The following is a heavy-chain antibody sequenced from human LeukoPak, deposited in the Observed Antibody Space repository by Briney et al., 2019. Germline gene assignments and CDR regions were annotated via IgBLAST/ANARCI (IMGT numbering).Heavy chain of an antibody. J-gene: IGHJ6*02. CDR3: ARRSDTGVVPHHSYYCFDV. V-gene: IGHV1-69*04. CDR2: IIPSLNIA. D-gene: IGHD5-18*01. Sequence: SVKVSCKASGGTFSTYEINWVRQAPGQGLEWVGRIIPSLNIANYAQRFQGRVTITADKSTNTAYMELSGLRSEDTATYYCARRSDTGVVPHHSYYCFDVWGQGTAVTVS. CDR1: GGTFSTYE.